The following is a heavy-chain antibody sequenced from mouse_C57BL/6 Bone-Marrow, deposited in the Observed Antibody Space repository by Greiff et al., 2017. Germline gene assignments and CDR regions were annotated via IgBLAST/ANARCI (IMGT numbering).Heavy chain of an antibody. D-gene: IGHD4-1*01. J-gene: IGHJ3*01. Sequence: VKLVESGPGLVAPSQSLSITCTVSGFSLTSYGVDWVRQSPGKGLEWLGVIWGVGSTNYNSALKPRLSISKDNSKSQIFLKMNSLQTDDTAMYYCAILTGTWFAYWGQGTLVTVSA. V-gene: IGHV2-6*01. CDR1: GFSLTSYG. CDR2: IWGVGST. CDR3: AILTGTWFAY.